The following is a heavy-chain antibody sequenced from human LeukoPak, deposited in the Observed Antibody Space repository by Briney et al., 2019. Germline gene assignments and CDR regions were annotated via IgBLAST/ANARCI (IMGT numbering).Heavy chain of an antibody. D-gene: IGHD5-12*01. J-gene: IGHJ4*02. CDR3: ARVNGGYESIGMDY. CDR2: ISWNSGSR. Sequence: GGSLRLSCAASGFTFDDYAMHWVRQAPGKGLEWVSGISWNSGSRGYADSVKGRFTISRDNAKNTLYLQMNSLRAEDTAVYYCARVNGGYESIGMDYWGQGTLVTVSS. CDR1: GFTFDDYA. V-gene: IGHV3-9*01.